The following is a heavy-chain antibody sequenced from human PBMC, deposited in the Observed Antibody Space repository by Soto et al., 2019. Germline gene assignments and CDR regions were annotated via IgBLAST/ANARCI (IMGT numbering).Heavy chain of an antibody. J-gene: IGHJ4*02. D-gene: IGHD6-13*01. CDR2: IYYTGLS. CDR1: GGSISSYY. V-gene: IGHV4-59*01. Sequence: SETLSLTCTVSGGSISSYYWSWIRQPPGKGLEWIGYIYYTGLSNSNPSLNSRVTMSVDTSKNQFSLKLSSVTAADTAVYYCASYSGNCPFFDFWGRGTVVTGSS. CDR3: ASYSGNCPFFDF.